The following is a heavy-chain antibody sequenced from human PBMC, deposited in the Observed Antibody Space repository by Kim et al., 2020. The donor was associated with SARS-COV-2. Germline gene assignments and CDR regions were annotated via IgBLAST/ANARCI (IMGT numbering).Heavy chain of an antibody. Sequence: SETLSLTCTVSGGSISSYYWSWIRQPPGKGLEWIGYIYYSGSTNYNPSLKSRVTISVDTSKNQFSLKLSSVTAADTAVYYCARHTGYCSSTSCYQAGNRDAFDIWGQGTMVTVSS. D-gene: IGHD2-2*01. CDR1: GGSISSYY. CDR3: ARHTGYCSSTSCYQAGNRDAFDI. V-gene: IGHV4-59*08. CDR2: IYYSGST. J-gene: IGHJ3*02.